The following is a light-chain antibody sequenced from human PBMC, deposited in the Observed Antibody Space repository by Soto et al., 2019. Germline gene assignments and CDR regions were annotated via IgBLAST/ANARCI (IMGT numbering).Light chain of an antibody. V-gene: IGKV1-39*01. J-gene: IGKJ5*01. CDR2: DAS. CDR1: QSVSRY. Sequence: DIQMTQSPSSPSASVGDRVTITCRASQSVSRYLNWYQQKPGKAPKLLVYDASTLQSGVPSTFSGSGSGTDFTLTISSLQPEDFATYYCQQSASTPITFCQGTRLEIK. CDR3: QQSASTPIT.